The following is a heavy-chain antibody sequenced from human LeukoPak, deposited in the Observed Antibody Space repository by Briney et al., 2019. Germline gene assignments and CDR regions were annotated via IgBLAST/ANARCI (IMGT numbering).Heavy chain of an antibody. V-gene: IGHV4-59*02. CDR2: IYYSGNT. J-gene: IGHJ4*02. CDR3: ARFVGSGLDY. D-gene: IGHD2-15*01. Sequence: TSETPSLTCSVSGASVNSYSWSWIRQPPGKGLEWIGYIYYSGNTNYNPSLKSRVTISVDTSNNEVSLNLNSVTAADTAVYYCARFVGSGLDYWGQGTLLTVSS. CDR1: GASVNSYS.